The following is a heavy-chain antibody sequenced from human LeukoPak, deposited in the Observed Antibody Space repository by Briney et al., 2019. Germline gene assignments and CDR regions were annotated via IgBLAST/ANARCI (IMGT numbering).Heavy chain of an antibody. CDR1: GFTFSSYA. Sequence: GGSLRLSCAASGFTFSSYAMHWVRQAPGRGLEWVAVISYDGSNKYYADSVKGRFTISRDNSKNTLYLQMNSLRAEDTAVYYCARAGEGFDYWGQGTLVTVSS. J-gene: IGHJ4*02. V-gene: IGHV3-30-3*01. CDR3: ARAGEGFDY. CDR2: ISYDGSNK. D-gene: IGHD3-10*01.